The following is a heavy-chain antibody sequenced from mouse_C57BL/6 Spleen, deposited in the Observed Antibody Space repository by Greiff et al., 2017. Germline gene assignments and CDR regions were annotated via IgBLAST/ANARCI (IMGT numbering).Heavy chain of an antibody. V-gene: IGHV5-9-1*02. Sequence: EVQLVESGEGLVKPGGSLKLSCAASGFTFSSYAMSWVRQTPEKRLEWVAYISSGGDYIYYADTVKGRFTISRDNARNTLYLQMSSLKSEDTAMYYCTREQQGIYYGSRLDYWGQGTTLTVAS. D-gene: IGHD1-1*01. CDR3: TREQQGIYYGSRLDY. CDR1: GFTFSSYA. J-gene: IGHJ2*01. CDR2: ISSGGDYI.